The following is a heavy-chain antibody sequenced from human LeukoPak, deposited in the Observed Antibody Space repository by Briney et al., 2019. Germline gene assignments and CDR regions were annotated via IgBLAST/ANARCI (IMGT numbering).Heavy chain of an antibody. CDR2: ISGSDGST. CDR3: AKRSPVTELDY. J-gene: IGHJ4*02. V-gene: IGHV3-23*01. CDR1: GFTFSNSA. D-gene: IGHD4-17*01. Sequence: GGSLRLSCAASGFTFSNSAMTWVRQAPGKGLEWVSLISGSDGSTYYADSVKGRFTISRDNSKNTLYLQMNSLRAEDTAVYYCAKRSPVTELDYWGQGTLVTVSS.